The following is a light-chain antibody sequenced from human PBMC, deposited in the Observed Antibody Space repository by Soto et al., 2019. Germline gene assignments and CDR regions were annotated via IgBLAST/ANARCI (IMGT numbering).Light chain of an antibody. CDR2: DAS. CDR1: QSVSSC. V-gene: IGKV3-11*01. Sequence: ETVLTQSPATLSLSPGERATLSCRASQSVSSCLAWYRQKPGQAPRLLIYDASNRATGIPARFSGSGSGTDFTLTISSLEPEDFAVYYCQQRYNWPTFGQGTKLEI. CDR3: QQRYNWPT. J-gene: IGKJ2*01.